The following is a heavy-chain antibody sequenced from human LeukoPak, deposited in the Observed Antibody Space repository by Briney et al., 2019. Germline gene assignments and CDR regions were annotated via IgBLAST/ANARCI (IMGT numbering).Heavy chain of an antibody. Sequence: GGSLRLSCAASGFTFSSYRMNWVRQAPGKGLEWVSSISGSSGYIYYADSVKGRFTISRDNAQNSLYLQMNSLRAEDTAVYYCATVDSSGWQYYFDYWGQGTLVTVSS. V-gene: IGHV3-21*01. CDR2: ISGSSGYI. J-gene: IGHJ4*02. CDR1: GFTFSSYR. D-gene: IGHD6-19*01. CDR3: ATVDSSGWQYYFDY.